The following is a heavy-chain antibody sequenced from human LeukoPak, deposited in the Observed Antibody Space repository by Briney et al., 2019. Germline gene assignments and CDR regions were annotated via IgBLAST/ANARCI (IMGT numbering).Heavy chain of an antibody. CDR2: ISYDGSNK. CDR1: GFTFSSYA. CDR3: ARGRETGSYLDY. V-gene: IGHV3-30-3*01. J-gene: IGHJ4*02. D-gene: IGHD3-16*02. Sequence: GGSLRLSCAASGFTFSSYAMHWVRQAPGKGLEWVAVISYDGSNKYYADSVKGRFTISRDNSKNTLYLQMNSLRAEDTAVYYCARGRETGSYLDYWGQGTLVTVSS.